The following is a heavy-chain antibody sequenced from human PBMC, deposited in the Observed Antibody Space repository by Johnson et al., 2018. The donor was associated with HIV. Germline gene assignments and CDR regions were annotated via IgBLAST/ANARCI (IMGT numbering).Heavy chain of an antibody. CDR1: GFTFSSYA. Sequence: QVQLVESGGGVVQPGRSLRLSCAASGFTFSSYAMHWVRQAPGKGLEWVAVISYDGSNKYYADSVKGRFTISRDNSKNTLFLHMNSLRTEDTAIYYGARVGVSGYDLAAFDIWGRGTMVTVSS. D-gene: IGHD5-12*01. CDR2: ISYDGSNK. V-gene: IGHV3-30-3*01. CDR3: ARVGVSGYDLAAFDI. J-gene: IGHJ3*02.